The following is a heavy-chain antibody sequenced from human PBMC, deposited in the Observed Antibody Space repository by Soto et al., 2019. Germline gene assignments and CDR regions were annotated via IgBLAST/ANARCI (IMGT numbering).Heavy chain of an antibody. Sequence: EVQLVETGGGLVQPGESLRLSCAASGFTFSNYWMHWSRQAPGKGLVWVSRVSSDGSSTVYASSVAGRLTISRDNAKNTLYLQMNSLSDEDTAVYYCARGLPNFSSFDSWGQGTLVTVSS. CDR3: ARGLPNFSSFDS. J-gene: IGHJ4*02. V-gene: IGHV3-74*01. D-gene: IGHD5-12*01. CDR2: VSSDGSST. CDR1: GFTFSNYW.